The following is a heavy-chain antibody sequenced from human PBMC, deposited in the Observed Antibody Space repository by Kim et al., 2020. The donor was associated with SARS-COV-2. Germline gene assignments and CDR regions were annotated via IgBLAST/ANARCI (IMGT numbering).Heavy chain of an antibody. CDR1: GFTFSSYA. J-gene: IGHJ4*02. D-gene: IGHD1-26*01. CDR2: ISGSGGST. V-gene: IGHV3-23*01. Sequence: GGSLRLSCAASGFTFSSYAMSWVRQAPGKGLEWVSAISGSGGSTYYADSVKGRFTISRDNSKNTLYLQMNSLRAEDTAVYYCAKDAVGATSEAPFFDYWGQGTLVTVSS. CDR3: AKDAVGATSEAPFFDY.